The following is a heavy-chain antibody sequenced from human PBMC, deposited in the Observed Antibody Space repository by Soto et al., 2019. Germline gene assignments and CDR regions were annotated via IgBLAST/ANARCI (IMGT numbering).Heavy chain of an antibody. CDR2: IWYDGSNT. CDR3: ARGLRAAAGRDYFQY. V-gene: IGHV3-33*01. J-gene: IGHJ1*01. CDR1: GFIFSSYG. D-gene: IGHD6-13*01. Sequence: QVQLVESGGGVVQPGRSLTLSCAASGFIFSSYGMHWVRQALGKGLQWVAVIWYDGSNTYYADSVKGRFTISRDNSKNTLYLQMNSLRAEDTAVYYCARGLRAAAGRDYFQYWGQGTLVTVSS.